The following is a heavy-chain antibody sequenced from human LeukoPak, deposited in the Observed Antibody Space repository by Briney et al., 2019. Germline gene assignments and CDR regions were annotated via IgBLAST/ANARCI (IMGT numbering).Heavy chain of an antibody. D-gene: IGHD7-27*01. Sequence: PGGSLRLSCAASRFTFSTYWMHWVRQAPGKGLLWVSRISSDGRNTIYADSVKGRFTISRDSANNTLFLQMNSLRGDDTAVYYCAREWALPGAYYMDVWGKGTTVTVSS. CDR2: ISSDGRNT. V-gene: IGHV3-74*01. J-gene: IGHJ6*03. CDR1: RFTFSTYW. CDR3: AREWALPGAYYMDV.